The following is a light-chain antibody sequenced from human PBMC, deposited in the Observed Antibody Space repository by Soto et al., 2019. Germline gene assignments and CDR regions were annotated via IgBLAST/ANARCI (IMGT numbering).Light chain of an antibody. CDR1: QDISNY. V-gene: IGKV1-33*01. CDR3: QQYANLPFT. J-gene: IGKJ3*01. CDR2: DAS. Sequence: DLQMTQSPSSLSASVGDRVTITCQASQDISNYLNWYQQKPGKAPKLLIYDASNLETGVPSRFSGSGSGTYFTFTISSLQPEDIATYYCQQYANLPFTFGPGTKVDIK.